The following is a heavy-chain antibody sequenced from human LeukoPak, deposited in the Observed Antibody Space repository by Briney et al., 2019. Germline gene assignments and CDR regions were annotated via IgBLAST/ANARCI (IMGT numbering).Heavy chain of an antibody. Sequence: GGSLRLSCAASGFTFSSYGMHWVRQAPGKGLEWVAVISYDGSNKYYADSVKGRFTISRDNSKNTLYLQMNSLRAGDTAVYYCAKDATHYPHYFDYWGQGTLVTVSS. V-gene: IGHV3-30*18. D-gene: IGHD3-10*01. J-gene: IGHJ4*02. CDR2: ISYDGSNK. CDR1: GFTFSSYG. CDR3: AKDATHYPHYFDY.